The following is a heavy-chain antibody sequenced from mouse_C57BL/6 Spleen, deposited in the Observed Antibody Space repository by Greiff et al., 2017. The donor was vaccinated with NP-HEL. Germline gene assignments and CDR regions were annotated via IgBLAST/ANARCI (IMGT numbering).Heavy chain of an antibody. CDR1: GYTFTSHW. CDR2: IDPSDSET. CDR3: ARFDYSNYDWYFDV. D-gene: IGHD2-5*01. V-gene: IGHV1-52*01. Sequence: QVQLQQPGAELVRPGSSVKLSCKASGYTFTSHWMHWVKQRPIQGLEWIGNIDPSDSETHYNQKFKDKATLTVDKSSSTAYMQLSSLTSEDSAVYYCARFDYSNYDWYFDVWGTGTTVTVSS. J-gene: IGHJ1*03.